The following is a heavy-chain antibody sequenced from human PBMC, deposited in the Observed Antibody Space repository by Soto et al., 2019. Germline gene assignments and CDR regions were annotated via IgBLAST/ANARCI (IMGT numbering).Heavy chain of an antibody. CDR3: ARDRYSYYDFWSGSLPYYYYGMDV. Sequence: PGGSLRLSCAAAGFTVDSYSINWVRQAPGKGLEWVSYISSSSGSIFYADSVRGRFTISRDNVKNSVYLQLNSLRAEDTAVYYCARDRYSYYDFWSGSLPYYYYGMDVWGQGTTVTVSS. J-gene: IGHJ6*02. V-gene: IGHV3-48*01. CDR2: ISSSSGSI. D-gene: IGHD3-3*01. CDR1: GFTVDSYS.